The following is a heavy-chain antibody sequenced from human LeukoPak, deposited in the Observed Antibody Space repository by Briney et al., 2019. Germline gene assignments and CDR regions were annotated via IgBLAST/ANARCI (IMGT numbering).Heavy chain of an antibody. J-gene: IGHJ5*02. Sequence: GASVKVSCKASGYTFTSYGISWVRQAPGQGLEWMGWISSYNGNTNYAQKLQGRVTMTTDTSTTTAYMELKSLRSDDTAVYYCARDPLIRPTTVTMNWFDPWGQGTLVTVSS. CDR3: ARDPLIRPTTVTMNWFDP. CDR1: GYTFTSYG. V-gene: IGHV1-18*01. D-gene: IGHD4-17*01. CDR2: ISSYNGNT.